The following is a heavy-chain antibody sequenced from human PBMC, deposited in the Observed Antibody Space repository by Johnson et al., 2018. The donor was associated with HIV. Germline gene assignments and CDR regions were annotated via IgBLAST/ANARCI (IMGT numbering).Heavy chain of an antibody. CDR2: ISGSGGST. CDR3: VRRPFGAAPGADTFDI. V-gene: IGHV3-23*04. D-gene: IGHD6-13*01. J-gene: IGHJ3*02. Sequence: VQLVESGGGLVQPGGSLRLSCAASGFTFSGYAMSWVRQAPGKGLDWVSTISGSGGSTYSADSVKGRFTISRDNSKNTLYLQMNSLRAEDTAVYYCVRRPFGAAPGADTFDIWGQGTMVTVSS. CDR1: GFTFSGYA.